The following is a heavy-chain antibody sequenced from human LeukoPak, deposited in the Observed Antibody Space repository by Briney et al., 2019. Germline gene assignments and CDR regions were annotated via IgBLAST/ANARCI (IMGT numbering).Heavy chain of an antibody. Sequence: SETLSLTCTVSGGSISSYYWSWIRQPAGKGLEGIGRIYTSGSTNYNPSLKSRVTMSVDTSKNQFSLKLSSVTAADTAVYYCARVKLYGDYSGPRRDWFDPWGQGTLVTVSS. J-gene: IGHJ5*02. D-gene: IGHD4-17*01. CDR2: IYTSGST. CDR1: GGSISSYY. CDR3: ARVKLYGDYSGPRRDWFDP. V-gene: IGHV4-4*07.